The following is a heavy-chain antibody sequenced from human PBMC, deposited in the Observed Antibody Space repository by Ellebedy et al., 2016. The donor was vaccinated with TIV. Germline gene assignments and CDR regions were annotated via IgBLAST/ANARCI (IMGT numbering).Heavy chain of an antibody. V-gene: IGHV3-23*01. Sequence: PGGSLRLSCAASGFTFSSYAMSWVRQAPGKGLEWVPAISGSGGSTYSADSVKGRFTISRANSKNTLYLQMNSRRAEDTAVYYCAKGSDYYDSSGYSTDFGYWGQGTLVTVSS. J-gene: IGHJ4*02. CDR1: GFTFSSYA. CDR2: ISGSGGST. D-gene: IGHD3-22*01. CDR3: AKGSDYYDSSGYSTDFGY.